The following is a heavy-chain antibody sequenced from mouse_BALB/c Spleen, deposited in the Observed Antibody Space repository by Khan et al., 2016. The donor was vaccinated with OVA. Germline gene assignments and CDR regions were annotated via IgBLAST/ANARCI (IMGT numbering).Heavy chain of an antibody. Sequence: VQLKESGPGLVKPSQSLSLTCTVTGYSITSGYAWNWIRQFPGNKLEWMGYISYSGVTSYTPSLKSRISITRATSKNPFFLQLNSVTTQDTATYYCARGNYYGYYFDYWGQGTTLTVSS. CDR1: GYSITSGYA. D-gene: IGHD1-1*01. CDR3: ARGNYYGYYFDY. V-gene: IGHV3-2*02. CDR2: ISYSGVT. J-gene: IGHJ2*01.